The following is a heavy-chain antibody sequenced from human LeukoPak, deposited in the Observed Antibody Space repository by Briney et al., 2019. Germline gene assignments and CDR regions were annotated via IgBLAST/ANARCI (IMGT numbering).Heavy chain of an antibody. CDR3: ARGITMVRGVYYFDY. CDR1: GYTFTSYS. V-gene: IGHV1-18*04. CDR2: ISAYNGNT. D-gene: IGHD3-10*01. Sequence: ASVKVSCKASGYTFTSYSINWVRRAPGQGLEWMGWISAYNGNTNYAQKLQGRVTMTTDTSTSTAYMELRSLRSDDTAVYYCARGITMVRGVYYFDYWGQGTLVTVSS. J-gene: IGHJ4*02.